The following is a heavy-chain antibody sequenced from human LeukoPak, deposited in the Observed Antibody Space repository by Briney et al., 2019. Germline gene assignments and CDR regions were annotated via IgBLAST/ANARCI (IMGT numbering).Heavy chain of an antibody. D-gene: IGHD3-3*01. J-gene: IGHJ6*03. CDR1: GFTFSSYW. CDR3: ASGVVTGVYYMDV. V-gene: IGHV3-7*01. CDR2: IKEDGSEK. Sequence: GGSLRLSCAASGFTFSSYWMTWVRQAPGKGLEWVANIKEDGSEKYYVDSVKGRFTISRDNAKNTLFLQMNSLRAEDTAVYYCASGVVTGVYYMDVWGKGTTVTVSS.